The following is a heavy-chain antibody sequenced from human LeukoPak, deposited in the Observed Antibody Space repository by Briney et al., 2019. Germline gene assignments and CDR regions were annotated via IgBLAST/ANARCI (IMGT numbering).Heavy chain of an antibody. CDR1: GFTFSNAW. J-gene: IGHJ5*02. V-gene: IGHV3-15*01. D-gene: IGHD6-6*01. CDR2: IKSKTDGGTT. Sequence: GGSLRLSCAASGFTFSNAWMSWVRQAPGKGLEWVGHIKSKTDGGTTDYAAPLKGRFTISRDDSKNTLFLQMSSLKTEDTAVYYCTTPSPFDPWGQGTLVTVSS. CDR3: TTPSPFDP.